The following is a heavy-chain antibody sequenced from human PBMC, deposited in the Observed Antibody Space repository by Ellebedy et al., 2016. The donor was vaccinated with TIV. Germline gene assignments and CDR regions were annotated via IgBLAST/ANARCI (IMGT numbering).Heavy chain of an antibody. CDR2: INQDGSRI. CDR3: VRDGAYGDYSPGYYGMDV. V-gene: IGHV3-7*03. D-gene: IGHD3-22*01. CDR1: GFTFNSYW. J-gene: IGHJ6*02. Sequence: GESLKISCAASGFTFNSYWMSWVRQAPGKGLEWVANINQDGSRIYYVDSVKGRFTISRDNAKHSVYLRMNTLRVADTAVYHCVRDGAYGDYSPGYYGMDVWGQGTTVTVSS.